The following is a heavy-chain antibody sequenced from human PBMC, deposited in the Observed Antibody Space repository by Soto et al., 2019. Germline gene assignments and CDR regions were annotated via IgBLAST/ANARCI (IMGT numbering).Heavy chain of an antibody. J-gene: IGHJ6*02. CDR3: ARDRKQNGDYLPDYYYGMDV. CDR1: GGSISSYY. Sequence: SETLSLTCTVPGGSISSYYGGWIRQPAGKGLEWIGRIYASGGTNYNPSLKSRVTMSADTSKNQLSLRLSSVTAADTAVYYCARDRKQNGDYLPDYYYGMDVWGQGTTVTVSS. CDR2: IYASGGT. V-gene: IGHV4-4*07. D-gene: IGHD4-17*01.